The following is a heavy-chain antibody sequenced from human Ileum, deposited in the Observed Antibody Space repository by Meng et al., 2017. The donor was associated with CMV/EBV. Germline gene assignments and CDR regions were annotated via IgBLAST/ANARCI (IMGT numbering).Heavy chain of an antibody. V-gene: IGHV1-18*04. CDR1: GYTFTDHN. Sequence: QVHRLQSGAEVKKPXXXXKISCKTSGYTFTDHNIGWVRQAPGQGLEWVGWISLGNGQTVYGHKVQGRVTVTTDTSTSTAYMELRSLRSDDTAMYYCARDVWGFDYWGQGTLVTVSS. J-gene: IGHJ4*02. D-gene: IGHD7-27*01. CDR2: ISLGNGQT. CDR3: ARDVWGFDY.